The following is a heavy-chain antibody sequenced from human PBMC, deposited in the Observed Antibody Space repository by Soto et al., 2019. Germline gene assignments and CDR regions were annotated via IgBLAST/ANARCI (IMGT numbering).Heavy chain of an antibody. CDR3: ARIIYDSSGYAALRGAFDI. CDR1: GFTVSSNY. Sequence: VGSLRLSCAASGFTVSSNYMSWVRQAPGKGLEWVSVIYSGGSTYYADSVKGRFTISRDNSKNTLYLQMNSLRAEDTAVYYCARIIYDSSGYAALRGAFDIWGQGTMVTVSS. D-gene: IGHD3-22*01. CDR2: IYSGGST. V-gene: IGHV3-53*01. J-gene: IGHJ3*02.